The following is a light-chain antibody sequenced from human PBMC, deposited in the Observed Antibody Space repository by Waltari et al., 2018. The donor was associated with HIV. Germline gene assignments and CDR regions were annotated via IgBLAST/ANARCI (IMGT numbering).Light chain of an antibody. J-gene: IGLJ2*01. CDR2: KDN. Sequence: SNELTQPPSVSVSPGQTARIACYGNELTSQRVHWYQRKAGQASVLVKCKDNGRPLGISERISGTRSGATVTLTISEVQAEDEADYYCQSAGSGGTSVVFGSGTKLTV. V-gene: IGLV3-25*03. CDR1: ELTSQR. CDR3: QSAGSGGTSVV.